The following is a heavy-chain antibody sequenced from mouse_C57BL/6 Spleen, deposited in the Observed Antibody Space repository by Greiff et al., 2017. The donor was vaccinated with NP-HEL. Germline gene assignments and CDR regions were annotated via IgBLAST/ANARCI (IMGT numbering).Heavy chain of an antibody. Sequence: QVQLQQSGPGLVQPSQSLSITCTVSGFSLTSYGVHWVRQSPGKGLEWLGVIWRGGSTDYNAAFMSRLSITKDNSKSQVFFKMNSLQADDTAIYYCAKNLYYDYPSYAMDYWGQGTSVTVSS. V-gene: IGHV2-5*01. D-gene: IGHD2-4*01. J-gene: IGHJ4*01. CDR3: AKNLYYDYPSYAMDY. CDR2: IWRGGST. CDR1: GFSLTSYG.